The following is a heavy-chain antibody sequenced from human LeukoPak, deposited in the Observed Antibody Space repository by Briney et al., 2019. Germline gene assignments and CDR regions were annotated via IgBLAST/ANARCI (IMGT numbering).Heavy chain of an antibody. D-gene: IGHD3-10*01. CDR1: GFTFDDYG. CDR2: INWNGGST. Sequence: PGGSLRLSCAASGFTFDDYGMSWVRQVPGKGLEWVSGINWNGGSTGYADSVKGRFTISRDNAKKSLYVQMNSLRAEDTALYYCAREYYGSGSYYNVGYWGQGTLVTVSS. CDR3: AREYYGSGSYYNVGY. V-gene: IGHV3-20*04. J-gene: IGHJ4*02.